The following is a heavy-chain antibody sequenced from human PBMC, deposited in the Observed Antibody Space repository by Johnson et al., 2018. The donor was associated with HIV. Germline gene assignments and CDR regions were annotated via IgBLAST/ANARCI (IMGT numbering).Heavy chain of an antibody. CDR3: AKDILVGAMGGAFDI. D-gene: IGHD1-26*01. V-gene: IGHV3-9*01. Sequence: VQLVESGGGLVQPGRSLRLSCAASGFTFDDYAMHWVRQAPGKGLEWVSGISWNSGSIGYADPVKGRLPISRDNAKNSLYLKMNSLRVEDTALYYCAKDILVGAMGGAFDIWGQGTMVTVSA. CDR1: GFTFDDYA. CDR2: ISWNSGSI. J-gene: IGHJ3*02.